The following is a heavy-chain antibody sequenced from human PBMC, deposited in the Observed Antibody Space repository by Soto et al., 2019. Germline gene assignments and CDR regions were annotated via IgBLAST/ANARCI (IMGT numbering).Heavy chain of an antibody. V-gene: IGHV4-59*13. J-gene: IGHJ5*02. Sequence: SETLSLTCTVTGGSISTYYWSWIRQPPGKGLEWIGHIYYTGNTNYNPSLKSRVTISVDTSTNRFSLRLRSVSAADTAVYYCARAKPFELHTGFDPWGKETRVT. CDR2: IYYTGNT. D-gene: IGHD1-26*01. CDR1: GGSISTYY. CDR3: ARAKPFELHTGFDP.